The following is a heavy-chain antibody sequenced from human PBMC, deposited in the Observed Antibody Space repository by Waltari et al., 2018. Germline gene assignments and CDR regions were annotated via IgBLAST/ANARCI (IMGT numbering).Heavy chain of an antibody. Sequence: SGGGLVQPGGSLTLSCSASGATIDSNYMNWLRQAPGKGLEWISVIFADGTTHYADSVRGRFVISRDKSENTLYLQMNSVRPDDSSVYYCTRGGHPNSWGQGTLVTVSS. V-gene: IGHV3-66*02. J-gene: IGHJ1*01. CDR3: TRGGHPNS. CDR2: IFADGTT. D-gene: IGHD7-27*01. CDR1: GATIDSNY.